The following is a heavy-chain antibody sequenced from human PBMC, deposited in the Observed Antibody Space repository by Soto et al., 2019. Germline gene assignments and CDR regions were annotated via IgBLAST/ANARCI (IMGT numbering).Heavy chain of an antibody. CDR1: GFTFSDYY. J-gene: IGHJ6*03. CDR2: ISSGGSAM. CDR3: ARLRDYCTGGRCYSGYYYYMDV. Sequence: GGSLRLSCAASGFTFSDYYMSWIRQAPGKGLEWVSYISSGGSAMYDADSVKGRFTISRDNAKNSLYPQMNSLRAEDTAVYYCARLRDYCTGGRCYSGYYYYMDVWGKGTTVTVSS. D-gene: IGHD2-15*01. V-gene: IGHV3-11*01.